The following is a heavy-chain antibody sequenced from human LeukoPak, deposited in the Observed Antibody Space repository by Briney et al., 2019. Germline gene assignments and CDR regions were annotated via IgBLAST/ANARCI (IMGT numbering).Heavy chain of an antibody. CDR3: ALQGYSYGKSDY. CDR2: INAGNGNT. CDR1: GYTFTSYA. Sequence: ASVKVSCKASGYTFTSYAMHWVRQAPGQRLEWMGWINAGNGNTKYSQKFQGRVTITRDTSASTAYMELSSLRSEDTAVYYCALQGYSYGKSDYWGQGTLVTVSS. V-gene: IGHV1-3*01. J-gene: IGHJ4*02. D-gene: IGHD5-18*01.